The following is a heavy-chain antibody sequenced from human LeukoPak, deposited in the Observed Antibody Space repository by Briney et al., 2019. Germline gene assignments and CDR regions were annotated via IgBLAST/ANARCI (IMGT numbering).Heavy chain of an antibody. Sequence: SQTLSLTCAISGDSVSSNGAAWNWIRQSPSRGLEWLGRTYYRSTWLNDYAGSLKSRISINPDTSKNQFSLQLNSVTPEDTAVYFCAREPHGSGLLFDYWGRGTLVTVSS. V-gene: IGHV6-1*01. CDR2: TYYRSTWLN. D-gene: IGHD6-19*01. J-gene: IGHJ4*02. CDR3: AREPHGSGLLFDY. CDR1: GDSVSSNGAA.